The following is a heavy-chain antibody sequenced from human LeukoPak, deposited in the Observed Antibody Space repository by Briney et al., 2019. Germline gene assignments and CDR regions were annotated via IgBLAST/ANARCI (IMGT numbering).Heavy chain of an antibody. CDR2: ITPIFGTA. D-gene: IGHD4-23*01. V-gene: IGHV1-69*13. CDR3: ARGWLAGTTVVTPYNY. Sequence: SVKVSCKASGYTFTSYGISWVRQAPGQGLEWMGGITPIFGTAKYAQKFQGRVTITAVESMSTAYMELSSLRSEDTAVYYCARGWLAGTTVVTPYNYWGQGTLVTVSS. J-gene: IGHJ4*02. CDR1: GYTFTSYG.